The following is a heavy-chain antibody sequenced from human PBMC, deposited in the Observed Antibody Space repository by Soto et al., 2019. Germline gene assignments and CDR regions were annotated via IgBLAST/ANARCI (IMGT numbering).Heavy chain of an antibody. CDR2: IIPIFGTA. CDR3: ARAKAYYDYVWGSYPPYYFDY. CDR1: GGTFSSYA. V-gene: IGHV1-69*13. J-gene: IGHJ4*02. D-gene: IGHD3-16*02. Sequence: SVKVSCKASGGTFSSYAISWVRQAPGQGLEWMGGIIPIFGTANYAQKFQGRVTITADESTSTAYMELSSLRSEDTAVYYCARAKAYYDYVWGSYPPYYFDYWGQGTPVTVSS.